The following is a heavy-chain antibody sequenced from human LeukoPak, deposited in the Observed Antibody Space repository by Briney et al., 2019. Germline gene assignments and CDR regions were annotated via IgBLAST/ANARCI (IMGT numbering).Heavy chain of an antibody. J-gene: IGHJ5*02. CDR1: GFTFSSYA. CDR2: FSGSGGST. D-gene: IGHD3-9*01. CDR3: ARGPYFDWLLNWFDP. V-gene: IGHV3-23*01. Sequence: GGSLRLSCEASGFTFSSYAMSWVRQAPGKGLEWVSGFSGSGGSTYYADSVKGRFTISRDNSKNTLYLQMNSLRAEDTAVYYCARGPYFDWLLNWFDPWGQGTLVTVSP.